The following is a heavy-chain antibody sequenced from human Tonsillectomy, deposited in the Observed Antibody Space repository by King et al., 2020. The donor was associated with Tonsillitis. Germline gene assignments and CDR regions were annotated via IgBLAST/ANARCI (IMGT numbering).Heavy chain of an antibody. J-gene: IGHJ4*02. CDR3: ARGRRDGYNLFDY. V-gene: IGHV3-7*03. D-gene: IGHD5-24*01. CDR2: IKQEGSEK. Sequence: VQLVQSGGGLVQLGGSLRLSCAASGFTFSSYWMSWVRQAPGKGLEWVANIKQEGSEKYYVDSVKGRFTISRDNAKNSLYLQMNSLRAEDTAVYYCARGRRDGYNLFDYWGQGTLVTVSS. CDR1: GFTFSSYW.